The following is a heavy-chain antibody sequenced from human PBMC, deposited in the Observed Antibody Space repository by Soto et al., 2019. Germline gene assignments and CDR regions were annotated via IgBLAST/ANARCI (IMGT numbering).Heavy chain of an antibody. Sequence: EVKVVESGGGLVQPGGSLRLSCAASGFTFSDNWMHWVRQPPGKGPVWVSRISGDASSTSYADSVKGRFTISRDSAKNTVYLIMDSLRVEDTAVYYCTRGGSRTTYWGLFDSWGQGTLVTVSS. CDR1: GFTFSDNW. V-gene: IGHV3-74*01. CDR2: ISGDASST. CDR3: TRGGSRTTYWGLFDS. D-gene: IGHD3-16*01. J-gene: IGHJ4*02.